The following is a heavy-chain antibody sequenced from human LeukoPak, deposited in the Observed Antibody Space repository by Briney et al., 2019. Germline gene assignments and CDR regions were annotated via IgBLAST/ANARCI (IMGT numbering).Heavy chain of an antibody. CDR2: IIPIFGTT. V-gene: IGHV1-69*05. D-gene: IGHD2-8*01. CDR1: GGTFGSYS. J-gene: IGHJ3*01. CDR3: ARDLYCTHGVCYSHGAFDL. Sequence: SVKVSCKSSGGTFGSYSISWVRQAPEQGLEWMGVIIPIFGTTNYAQKFQGRVTITTDESTSTAYMELSSLRSEDTAVYYCARDLYCTHGVCYSHGAFDLWGQGTMVTVSS.